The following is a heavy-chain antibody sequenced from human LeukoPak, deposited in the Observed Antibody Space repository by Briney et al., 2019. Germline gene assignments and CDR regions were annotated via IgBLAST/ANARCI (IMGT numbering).Heavy chain of an antibody. Sequence: ASVKVSCKASGYTFTSYGISWVRQPPGQGREWVGWISANNGNTNYAQKLQGRVTMTTDSSTSTAYMELRSLRSDDTAVYYCASAKSVGWELLRYYYYGMDVWGQGTTVTVSS. V-gene: IGHV1-18*01. J-gene: IGHJ6*02. CDR3: ASAKSVGWELLRYYYYGMDV. D-gene: IGHD1-26*01. CDR2: ISANNGNT. CDR1: GYTFTSYG.